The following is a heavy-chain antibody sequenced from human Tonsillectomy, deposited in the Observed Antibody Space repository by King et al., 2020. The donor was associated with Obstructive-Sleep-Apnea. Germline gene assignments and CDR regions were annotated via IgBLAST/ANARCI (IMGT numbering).Heavy chain of an antibody. J-gene: IGHJ6*02. CDR1: EFTFSSYA. CDR2: IIGSGDST. V-gene: IGHV3-23*04. CDR3: AKYYYDSSGYHSYGMDV. Sequence: VQLVESGGGLVQPGGSLRLSCAASEFTFSSYAMSWVRQAPGKGLEWVSAIIGSGDSTYYAVSVKGRFTISRDNSKNTLYLQMNSLRAEDTAVYYCAKYYYDSSGYHSYGMDVWGQGTTVTVSS. D-gene: IGHD3-22*01.